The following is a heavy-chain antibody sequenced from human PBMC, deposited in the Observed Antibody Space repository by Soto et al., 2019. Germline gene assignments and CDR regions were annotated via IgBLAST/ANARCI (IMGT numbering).Heavy chain of an antibody. D-gene: IGHD5-18*01. CDR3: ARVRIKLWLPPLNY. V-gene: IGHV1-2*02. J-gene: IGHJ4*02. Sequence: RASVKVSCKASGYTFTGYYMHWVRQAAGQGLEWMGWINPNSGGTNYAQKFQGRVTMTRDTSISTAYMELSRLRSDDTAVYYCARVRIKLWLPPLNYWGQGTLVTVSS. CDR1: GYTFTGYY. CDR2: INPNSGGT.